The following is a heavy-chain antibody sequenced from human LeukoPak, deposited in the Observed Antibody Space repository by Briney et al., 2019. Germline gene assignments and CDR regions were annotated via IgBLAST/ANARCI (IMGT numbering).Heavy chain of an antibody. CDR1: GGSFSGYY. J-gene: IGHJ4*02. V-gene: IGHV4-34*01. CDR3: ARGLVAVAD. Sequence: SETLSLTCAVYGGSFSGYYWSWIRQPPGKGLEWIGEINHSGSTNYNPSLKSRVTISVDTSKNQFSLKLSSVTAADTAVYYCARGLVAVADWGQRTLVTVSS. CDR2: INHSGST. D-gene: IGHD6-19*01.